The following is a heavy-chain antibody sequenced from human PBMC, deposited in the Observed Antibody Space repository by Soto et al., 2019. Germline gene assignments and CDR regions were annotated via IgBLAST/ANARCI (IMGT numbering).Heavy chain of an antibody. CDR3: ARDSRGPYYMDV. J-gene: IGHJ6*03. V-gene: IGHV3-66*01. D-gene: IGHD2-2*01. CDR1: GFTVSSNY. CDR2: IYSGGST. Sequence: EVQLVESGGGLVQPGGSLRLSCAASGFTVSSNYMSWVRQAPGKGLEWVSVIYSGGSTYYADSVKDRFTISRDNSKNTLYLQMNSLRAEDTAVYYCARDSRGPYYMDVWGKGTTVTVSS.